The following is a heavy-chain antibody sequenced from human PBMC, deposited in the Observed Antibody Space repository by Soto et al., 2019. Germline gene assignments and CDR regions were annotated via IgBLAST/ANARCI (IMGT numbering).Heavy chain of an antibody. Sequence: PGGSLRLSCKASGCIFSNYAMSWVRQAPGKGLQWVSAIGGSGGDTYYADSVKGRFTISRDNSRDTLHLQMSSLRADDTAIYYCAVPTGIEVTGPDYWGQGTLVTVSS. CDR1: GCIFSNYA. J-gene: IGHJ4*02. CDR2: IGGSGGDT. D-gene: IGHD6-19*01. CDR3: AVPTGIEVTGPDY. V-gene: IGHV3-23*01.